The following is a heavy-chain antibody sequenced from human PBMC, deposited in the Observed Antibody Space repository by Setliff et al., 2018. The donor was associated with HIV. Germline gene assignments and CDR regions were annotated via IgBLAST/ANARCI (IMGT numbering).Heavy chain of an antibody. CDR1: TDSFSNFH. J-gene: IGHJ5*02. CDR2: IFGSGTT. CDR3: ARDRSTYGTGSSAYNWFDP. Sequence: SETLSLTCSVSTDSFSNFHWSWMRQPASKGLEWIGRIFGSGTTHYNPSLKRRVTMSIDASKNPFSLKLNSVTASDTAVYSCARDRSTYGTGSSAYNWFDPWGPGTLVAASS. D-gene: IGHD3-16*01. V-gene: IGHV4-4*07.